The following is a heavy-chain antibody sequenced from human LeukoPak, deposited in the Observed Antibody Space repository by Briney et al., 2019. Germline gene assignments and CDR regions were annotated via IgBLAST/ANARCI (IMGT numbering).Heavy chain of an antibody. D-gene: IGHD3-10*01. CDR2: ISGSNSYI. V-gene: IGHV3-21*01. J-gene: IGHJ4*02. CDR1: GFTFTSYN. CDR3: AREVRGVIEFDY. Sequence: PGGSLRLSCATSGFTFTSYNMNWVRQAPGKGLEWVSSISGSNSYIYYADSVKGRFTISRDNTKNSLYLQMNSLKAEDTAVYYCAREVRGVIEFDYWGQGTLVTVSS.